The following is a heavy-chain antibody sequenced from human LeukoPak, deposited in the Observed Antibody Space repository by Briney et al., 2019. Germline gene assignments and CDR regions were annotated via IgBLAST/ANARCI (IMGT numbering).Heavy chain of an antibody. J-gene: IGHJ4*02. Sequence: SVKVSCKASGYTFTSYYMHWVRQAPGQGLEWMGGIIPIFGTANYAQKYQGRVTITADESTSTAYMGLSSLRSEDTAVYYCARGDSSGYSLAYWGQGTLVTVSS. CDR1: GYTFTSYY. CDR2: IIPIFGTA. D-gene: IGHD3-22*01. V-gene: IGHV1-69*13. CDR3: ARGDSSGYSLAY.